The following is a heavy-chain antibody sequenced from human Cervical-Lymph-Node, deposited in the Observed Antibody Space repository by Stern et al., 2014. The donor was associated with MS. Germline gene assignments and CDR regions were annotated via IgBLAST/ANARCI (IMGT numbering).Heavy chain of an antibody. CDR3: ARDRGVAWYYFDY. Sequence: QMQLVQSGAEVKKPGASVKVSCKASGYTFTSYAMHWVRQAPGQRLEWMGWINAGNGNTKYSQKFQGRVTITRDTSASTAYMELSSLRSEDTAVYYCARDRGVAWYYFDYWGQGTLVTVSS. CDR1: GYTFTSYA. D-gene: IGHD3-3*01. CDR2: INAGNGNT. V-gene: IGHV1-3*01. J-gene: IGHJ4*02.